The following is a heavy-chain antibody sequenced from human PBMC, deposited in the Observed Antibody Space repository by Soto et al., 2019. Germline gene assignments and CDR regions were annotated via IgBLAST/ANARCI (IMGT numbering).Heavy chain of an antibody. CDR3: ARDDATYCGGDCYRYFYYGMDV. CDR2: IIPMFRTA. Sequence: QVQLVQSGAEVKEPGSPVKVSCRASGGTFINHAINWVRQAPGQGLEWMGGIIPMFRTADYAQKFQGRVTITADESTTTLYMELTSLRSEDTAVYYCARDDATYCGGDCYRYFYYGMDVWGQGTTVTVSS. D-gene: IGHD2-21*02. J-gene: IGHJ6*02. V-gene: IGHV1-69*01. CDR1: GGTFINHA.